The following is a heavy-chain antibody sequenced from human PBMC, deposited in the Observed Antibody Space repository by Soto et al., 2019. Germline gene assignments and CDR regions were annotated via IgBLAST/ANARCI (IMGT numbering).Heavy chain of an antibody. CDR3: TRNGGYSYGFYYYGMDV. CDR2: INPSGGST. CDR1: GYTFSRYY. V-gene: IGHV1-46*03. D-gene: IGHD5-18*01. Sequence: ASVKVSCKASGYTFSRYYMHWVRQAPGQGLEWMGIINPSGGSTSYAQKFQGRVTMTRDASTSTVYMELSSLRSEDTAVYYCTRNGGYSYGFYYYGMDVWGQGTTVTVSS. J-gene: IGHJ6*02.